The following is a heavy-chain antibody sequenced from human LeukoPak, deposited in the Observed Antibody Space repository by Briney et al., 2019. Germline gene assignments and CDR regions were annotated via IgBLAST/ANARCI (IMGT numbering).Heavy chain of an antibody. Sequence: ASETLSLTCTVSGVSISSSNSYWGWIRQPPGKGLEWIGSIYYSGSTNYNPSLKSRVTISVDTSKNQFSLKLSSVTAADTAVYYCARGGYYGSGNDFRFDPWGQGTLVTVSS. CDR2: IYYSGST. V-gene: IGHV4-39*07. CDR3: ARGGYYGSGNDFRFDP. D-gene: IGHD3-10*01. CDR1: GVSISSSNSY. J-gene: IGHJ5*02.